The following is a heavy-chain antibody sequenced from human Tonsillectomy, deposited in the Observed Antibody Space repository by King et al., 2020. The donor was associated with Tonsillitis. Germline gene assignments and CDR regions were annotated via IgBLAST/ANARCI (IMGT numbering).Heavy chain of an antibody. V-gene: IGHV3-23*04. CDR3: AKSLKGSITMLVVVIPDAFDY. J-gene: IGHJ3*01. CDR2: IGGSGGST. CDR1: GFTFSNYA. Sequence: VQLVESGGGVVQPGGSLRLSCAASGFTFSNYAMSWVRQAPGKGLEWVSAIGGSGGSTYYADSVKGRFTTSRDNSKNTLYLQMNSWKAEDTAVYYCAKSLKGSITMLVVVIPDAFDYWGQGTMVTVSS. D-gene: IGHD3-22*01.